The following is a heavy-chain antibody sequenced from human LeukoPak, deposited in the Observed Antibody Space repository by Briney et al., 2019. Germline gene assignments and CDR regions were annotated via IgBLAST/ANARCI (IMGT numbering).Heavy chain of an antibody. CDR1: RFTFSSYG. J-gene: IGHJ5*02. CDR2: ISYDGSNK. D-gene: IGHD3-22*01. CDR3: AREARYYYDSSGYYPSWFDP. Sequence: PGGSLRLSCAASRFTFSSYGMHWVRQAPGKGLEWVAVISYDGSNKYYADSVKGRFTISRDNSKNTLYLQMNSLRAEDTAVYYCAREARYYYDSSGYYPSWFDPWGQGTLVTVSS. V-gene: IGHV3-30*19.